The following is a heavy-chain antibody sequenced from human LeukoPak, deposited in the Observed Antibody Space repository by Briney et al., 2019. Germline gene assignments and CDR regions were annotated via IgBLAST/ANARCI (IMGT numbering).Heavy chain of an antibody. CDR1: GGPLSTYY. V-gene: IGHV4-59*08. Sequence: KPSETPSPTRSVSGGPLSTYYWRWVRQPPRGGREWIGYIYYSGSTNYNPSLKSRVTISIETPKNQLFLKLSSVTAADTAVYYCARLQNGGSYNHFDYWGQGVLVTVSS. CDR3: ARLQNGGSYNHFDY. D-gene: IGHD1-26*01. CDR2: IYYSGST. J-gene: IGHJ4*02.